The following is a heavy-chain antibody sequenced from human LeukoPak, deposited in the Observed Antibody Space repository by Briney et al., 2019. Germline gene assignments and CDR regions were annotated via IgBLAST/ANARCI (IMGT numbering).Heavy chain of an antibody. D-gene: IGHD5-24*01. J-gene: IGHJ4*02. CDR2: ISYDGSNK. V-gene: IGHV3-30*18. CDR3: AKGGRWLQLATIDY. CDR1: GFTFSSYG. Sequence: PGRSLRLSCAASGFTFSSYGMHWVRQAPGKGLEWVAVISYDGSNKYYADSVKGRFTISRDNSKNTLYLQMNSLRAEDTAVYYCAKGGRWLQLATIDYWRQGTLVTVSS.